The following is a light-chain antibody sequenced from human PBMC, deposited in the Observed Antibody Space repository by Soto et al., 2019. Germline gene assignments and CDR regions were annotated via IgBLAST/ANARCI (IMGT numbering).Light chain of an antibody. J-gene: IGKJ4*01. CDR2: KAS. CDR3: QQYDSFPIA. CDR1: QSISSW. Sequence: DIQMTQSPSNLSASVGDRVTISCRASQSISSWLAWYQQKPGKAPKFLIHKASSLESGVPSRFSGSGAGTEFSLTVSSLQPDDFATYYCQQYDSFPIAFGEGTKVEIK. V-gene: IGKV1-5*03.